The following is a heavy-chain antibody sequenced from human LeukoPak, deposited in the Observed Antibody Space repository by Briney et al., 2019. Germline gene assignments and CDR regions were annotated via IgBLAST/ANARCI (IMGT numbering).Heavy chain of an antibody. CDR1: GFTFSDYY. D-gene: IGHD3-10*01. J-gene: IGHJ6*03. CDR2: ISSSGSTI. Sequence: PGGSLRLSCAASGFTFSDYYMSWIRQAPGKGLEWVSYISSSGSTIYYADSVKGRFTISRDNAKNSLYLQMNSLRAKDTAVYYCARDHLSMVRGVIIAYYFYYMDVWGKGTTVTVSS. V-gene: IGHV3-11*04. CDR3: ARDHLSMVRGVIIAYYFYYMDV.